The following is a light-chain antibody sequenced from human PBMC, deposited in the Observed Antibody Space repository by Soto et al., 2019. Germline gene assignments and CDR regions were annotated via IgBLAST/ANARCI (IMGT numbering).Light chain of an antibody. CDR3: QQADTFPIT. J-gene: IGKJ5*01. V-gene: IGKV1D-12*01. Sequence: DIQMTQSPSSVSASVGDRVTISCQASQGISRSLAWYQQKPGKAPKLLIYAASSLQSGVQSRFSGSGFGTDFTLTISSMQPEDSAIYYCQQADTFPITFGQGTRLEI. CDR1: QGISRS. CDR2: AAS.